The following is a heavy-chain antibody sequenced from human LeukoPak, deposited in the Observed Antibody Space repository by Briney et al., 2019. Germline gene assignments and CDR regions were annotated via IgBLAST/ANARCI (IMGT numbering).Heavy chain of an antibody. Sequence: SETLSLTCAVYGGSFSDYYWSWIRQPPGKGLEWIGEINHSGSTNYNPSLKSRVTISVDTSKNQFSLKLSSVTAADTAVYYCARVRATGAFDIWGQGTMVTVSS. CDR2: INHSGST. J-gene: IGHJ3*02. CDR3: ARVRATGAFDI. V-gene: IGHV4-34*01. D-gene: IGHD5-12*01. CDR1: GGSFSDYY.